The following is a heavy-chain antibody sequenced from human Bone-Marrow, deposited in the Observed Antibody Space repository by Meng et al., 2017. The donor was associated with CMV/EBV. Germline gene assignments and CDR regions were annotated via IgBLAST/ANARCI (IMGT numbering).Heavy chain of an antibody. V-gene: IGHV1-18*01. J-gene: IGHJ6*02. CDR1: GYTFTSYG. CDR3: ARDTGGYCSSTSCYTLGYYYYGMDV. D-gene: IGHD2-2*02. CDR2: ISAYNGNT. Sequence: ASVKVSCKASGYTFTSYGISWVRQAPGQGLEWMGWISAYNGNTNYAQKLQGRVTMTTDTSTSTAYMELRSLRSDDTAVYYCARDTGGYCSSTSCYTLGYYYYGMDVCGQGTTVTVSS.